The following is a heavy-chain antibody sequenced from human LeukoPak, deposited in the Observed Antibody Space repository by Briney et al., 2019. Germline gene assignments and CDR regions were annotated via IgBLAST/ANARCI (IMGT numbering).Heavy chain of an antibody. J-gene: IGHJ3*02. V-gene: IGHV3-23*01. CDR3: AKRGADSGGNSALVAFDI. D-gene: IGHD4-23*01. CDR2: ITGTGGTT. Sequence: QPGRSLRLSCTASGFTFSSYAMSWVRQAPGKGLEWVSAITGTGGTTYYADSVKGRFTISRDNSKNTLYLQMGSLRAEDTAVYYCAKRGADSGGNSALVAFDIWGQGTMVTVSS. CDR1: GFTFSSYA.